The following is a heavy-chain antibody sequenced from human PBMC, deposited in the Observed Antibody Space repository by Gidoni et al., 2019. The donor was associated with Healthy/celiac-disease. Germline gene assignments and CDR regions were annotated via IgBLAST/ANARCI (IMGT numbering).Heavy chain of an antibody. CDR3: ARESSGSYTTFDY. CDR2: IIPILGIA. CDR1: GGTFSSYT. Sequence: QVQLVQSGAEVKKPGSSVKVSCKASGGTFSSYTISWVRQAPGQGPEWMGRIIPILGIANYAQKFQGRVTITADKSTSTAYMELSSLRSEDTAVYYCARESSGSYTTFDYWGQGTLVTVSS. V-gene: IGHV1-69*08. D-gene: IGHD1-26*01. J-gene: IGHJ4*02.